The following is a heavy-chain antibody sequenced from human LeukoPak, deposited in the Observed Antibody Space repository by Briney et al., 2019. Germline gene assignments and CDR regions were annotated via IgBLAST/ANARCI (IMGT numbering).Heavy chain of an antibody. CDR1: GGSISSYY. CDR2: IYYSGST. CDR3: ARGGVRGVIITSSYFDY. J-gene: IGHJ4*02. D-gene: IGHD3-10*01. Sequence: PSETLSLTCTVSGGSISSYYWSWIRQPPGKGLEWIGYIYYSGSTNYNPSLKSRVTISVDTSKNQFSLKLSSVTAADTAVYYCARGGVRGVIITSSYFDYWGQGTLVTVSS. V-gene: IGHV4-59*01.